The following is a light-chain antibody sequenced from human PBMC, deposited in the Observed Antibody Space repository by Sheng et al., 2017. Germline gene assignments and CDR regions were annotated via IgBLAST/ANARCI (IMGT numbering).Light chain of an antibody. CDR1: QSVSSN. J-gene: IGKJ3*01. Sequence: EIVMTQSPATLSVSPGERATLSCRASQSVSSNLAWYQQKPGQAPRLLIYGASTRATGIPARFSGSGSGTDFTFTISSLQPEDVATYYCQQYDNLPREALTFGPGTKVDIK. CDR3: QQYDNLPREALT. CDR2: GAS. V-gene: IGKV3-15*01.